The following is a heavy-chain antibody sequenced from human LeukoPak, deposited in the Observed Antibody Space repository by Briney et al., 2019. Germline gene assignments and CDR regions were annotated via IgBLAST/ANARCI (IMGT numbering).Heavy chain of an antibody. CDR2: IYYGGNT. CDR1: GGSISSSSYY. Sequence: SETLSLTCTVSGGSISSSSYYWGWIRQPPGKGLEWLGSIYYGGNTYYNPSLKSRVTISVDTSKNQFSLKLSSVTAADTAVYYCAREKGMSSSWYVFLYNWFDPWGQGTLVTVSS. D-gene: IGHD6-13*01. J-gene: IGHJ5*02. V-gene: IGHV4-39*02. CDR3: AREKGMSSSWYVFLYNWFDP.